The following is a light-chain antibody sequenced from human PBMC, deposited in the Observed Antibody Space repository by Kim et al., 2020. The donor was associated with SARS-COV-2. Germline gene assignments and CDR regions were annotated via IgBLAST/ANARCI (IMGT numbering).Light chain of an antibody. Sequence: ALCEKATLSCRASQSVRTSLAWYRQKPGQAPTLLIYAASTRATGVPPRFSGSGSGTEFSLTINSLQSGDFGTYFCQQYHNWPPYTFGQGTKVDIK. CDR2: AAS. CDR1: QSVRTS. V-gene: IGKV3-15*01. CDR3: QQYHNWPPYT. J-gene: IGKJ2*01.